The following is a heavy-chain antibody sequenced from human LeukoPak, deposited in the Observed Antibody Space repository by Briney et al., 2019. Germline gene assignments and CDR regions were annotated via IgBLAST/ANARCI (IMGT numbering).Heavy chain of an antibody. J-gene: IGHJ3*01. D-gene: IGHD3-22*01. CDR3: ASDSISMNAFDA. V-gene: IGHV4-59*11. CDR2: ISYIGST. CDR1: GGSFTTHY. Sequence: ETLSLTCTVSGGSFTTHYWSWIRQPPGKGLEWIGYISYIGSTNYNPSLKSRVTISIDTSKNEVSLMLTSVTAADTAVYYCASDSISMNAFDAWGPGTMVTVSS.